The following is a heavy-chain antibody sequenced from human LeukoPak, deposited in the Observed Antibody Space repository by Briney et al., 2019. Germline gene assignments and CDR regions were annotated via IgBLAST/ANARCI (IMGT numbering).Heavy chain of an antibody. D-gene: IGHD6-19*01. CDR3: ARCIAVAGAFDY. CDR2: IYYSGST. CDR1: GGSISSYY. Sequence: PSETLSLTCTVSGGSISSYYWSWIRQPPGKGLEWIGYIYYSGSTSYNPSLKSRVTISVDTSKNQFSLKLSSVTAADTAVYYCARCIAVAGAFDYWGQGTLVTVSS. V-gene: IGHV4-59*01. J-gene: IGHJ4*02.